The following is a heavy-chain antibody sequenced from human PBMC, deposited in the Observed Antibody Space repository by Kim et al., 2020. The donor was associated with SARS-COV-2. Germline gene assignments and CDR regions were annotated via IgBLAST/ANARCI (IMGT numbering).Heavy chain of an antibody. CDR3: ARVPEGYSSSLGAFDI. Sequence: SETLSLTCAVSGGSISSSNWWSWVRQPPGKGLEWIGEIYHSGSTNYNPSLKSRVTISVDKSKNQFSLKLSSVTAADTAVYYCARVPEGYSSSLGAFDIWGQGTMVTVSS. CDR1: GGSISSSNW. CDR2: IYHSGST. J-gene: IGHJ3*02. V-gene: IGHV4-4*02. D-gene: IGHD6-13*01.